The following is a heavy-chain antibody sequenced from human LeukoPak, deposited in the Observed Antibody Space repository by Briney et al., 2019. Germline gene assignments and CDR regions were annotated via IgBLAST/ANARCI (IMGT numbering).Heavy chain of an antibody. J-gene: IGHJ6*02. CDR2: IYPGDSDT. V-gene: IGHV5-51*01. CDR3: ARTVTATQWYYSYGMDV. CDR1: GYSFTSYW. Sequence: GESLKISCKGSGYSFTSYWIGWVRQMPGKGLEWMGIIYPGDSDTRYSPSFQGQVTISADKSISTAYLQWSSLKASDTAMYYCARTVTATQWYYSYGMDVWGQGTTVTVSS. D-gene: IGHD5-18*01.